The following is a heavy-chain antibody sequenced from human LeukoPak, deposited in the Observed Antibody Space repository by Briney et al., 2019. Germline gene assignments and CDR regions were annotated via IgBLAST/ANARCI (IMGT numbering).Heavy chain of an antibody. CDR1: GFTFDDYA. D-gene: IGHD1-14*01. CDR3: AKGGAEPYFDY. V-gene: IGHV3-9*03. Sequence: GGSLRLSCAASGFTFDDYAMHWVRQAPGKGLEWVSGISWNSGSIGYADSVKGRFTISRGNAKNSLYLQMNSLRAEDMALYYCAKGGAEPYFDYWGQGTLVTVSS. J-gene: IGHJ4*02. CDR2: ISWNSGSI.